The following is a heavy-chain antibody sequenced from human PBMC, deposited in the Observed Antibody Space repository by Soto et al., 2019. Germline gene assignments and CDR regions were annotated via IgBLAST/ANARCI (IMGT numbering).Heavy chain of an antibody. D-gene: IGHD3-10*01. CDR1: GFTFSDFA. CDR2: LDGAGGST. V-gene: IGHV3-23*01. J-gene: IGHJ6*02. CDR3: AAPRDEYGSGVSWFTYGMDI. Sequence: PGGSLRLSCLASGFTFSDFAMTWVRHVPGRGLEWVASLDGAGGSTYYAESVRGRFSISRDNSQNTLFLQMKRLTVDDTAIYYCAAPRDEYGSGVSWFTYGMDIWGQRTTVTVSS.